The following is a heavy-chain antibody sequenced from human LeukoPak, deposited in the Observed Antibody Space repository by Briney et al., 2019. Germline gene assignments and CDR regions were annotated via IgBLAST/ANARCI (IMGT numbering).Heavy chain of an antibody. J-gene: IGHJ4*02. D-gene: IGHD6-19*01. CDR1: GYTFTGYY. CDR2: INPNTGAT. Sequence: ASVKVSCKPSGYTFTGYYLHWVRQAPGQGPEWMGGINPNTGATMYAQKFQGRVTMTRDTSVSTGYMELRSLTSDDSAVYYCARDRVGSGWPRPYYFEFWGQGTLVTVSS. CDR3: ARDRVGSGWPRPYYFEF. V-gene: IGHV1-2*02.